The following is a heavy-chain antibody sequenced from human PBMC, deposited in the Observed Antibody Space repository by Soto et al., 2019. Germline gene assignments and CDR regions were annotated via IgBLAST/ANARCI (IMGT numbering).Heavy chain of an antibody. J-gene: IGHJ4*02. Sequence: SETLSLTCTVSGDSIGTTHSYWAWIRQSPGKGLEWIGNIHYSGSTYYMPSLRSRVTISVDTSKNQFSLKLSSVTAADTAVYYCAKNLPRTGRFDYWGQGTVVTVSS. V-gene: IGHV4-39*01. CDR3: AKNLPRTGRFDY. CDR1: GDSIGTTHSY. CDR2: IHYSGST.